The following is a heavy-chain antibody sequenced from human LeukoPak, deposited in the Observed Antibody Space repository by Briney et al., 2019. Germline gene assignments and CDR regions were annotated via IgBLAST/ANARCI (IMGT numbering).Heavy chain of an antibody. CDR3: VKDKWIDH. V-gene: IGHV3-64D*09. CDR1: GFTFSSYT. J-gene: IGHJ4*02. CDR2: ININGGRT. D-gene: IGHD2-8*01. Sequence: GGSLRLSCSVTGFTFSSYTMHWVREAPGKGLEYVSSININGGRTYYADSVKGRFTISRDNSKNTLYLQMSSLRAEDTAVYYCVKDKWIDHWGQGTLVTVSS.